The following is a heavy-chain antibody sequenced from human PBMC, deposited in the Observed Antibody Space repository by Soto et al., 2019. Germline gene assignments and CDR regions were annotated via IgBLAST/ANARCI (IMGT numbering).Heavy chain of an antibody. CDR3: ARDLGAGADYYGSRP. CDR2: IYYSGST. CDR1: GGSVSDGGYY. Sequence: QVQLQESGPGLVKPSQTLSLPCTVSGGSVSDGGYYWSGIRQHPGKGLEWLGTIYYSGSTHYNPSLKSRLSRSLDMSKNQCSLKLSSVTAAATATYYCARDLGAGADYYGSRPWGQGTLVTVSS. J-gene: IGHJ5*02. V-gene: IGHV4-31*03. D-gene: IGHD3-10*01.